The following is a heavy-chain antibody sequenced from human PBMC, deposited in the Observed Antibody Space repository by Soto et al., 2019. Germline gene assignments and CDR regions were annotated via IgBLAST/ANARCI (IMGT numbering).Heavy chain of an antibody. CDR3: AKGFPPPYCSSTSCYDTYYYYYGMDV. Sequence: EVQLLESGGGLVQPGGSLRLSCAASGFTFSSYAMSWVRQAPGKGLEWVSAISGSGGGTYYADSVKGRFTISRDNSKNTLYLQMNSLRAEDTAVYYCAKGFPPPYCSSTSCYDTYYYYYGMDVWGQGTTVTVSS. J-gene: IGHJ6*02. V-gene: IGHV3-23*01. CDR2: ISGSGGGT. D-gene: IGHD2-2*01. CDR1: GFTFSSYA.